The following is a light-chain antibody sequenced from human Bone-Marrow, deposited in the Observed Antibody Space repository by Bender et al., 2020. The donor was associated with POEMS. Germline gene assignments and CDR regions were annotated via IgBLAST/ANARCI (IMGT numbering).Light chain of an antibody. V-gene: IGLV3-21*02. CDR2: GDS. CDR3: QVWDTSSESRNSASRNYV. CDR1: DIGRRS. Sequence: SYVLTQPPSVAVAPGQTAMISCGGDDIGRRSVHWYQQRPGQAPVLVVYGDSDRPSGIPERFSGSNSGNTATLTISRVEAGDEADYYCQVWDTSSESRNSASRNYVFGTGTKVTVL. J-gene: IGLJ1*01.